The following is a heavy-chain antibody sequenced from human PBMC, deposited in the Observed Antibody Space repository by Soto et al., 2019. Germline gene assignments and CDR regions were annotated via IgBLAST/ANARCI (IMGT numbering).Heavy chain of an antibody. Sequence: QVQVVQSGAEVKETGSSVKVSCKASGDTSNRDVVSWVRQAPGQGLEWMGGIIPLFGTTNYAQKLQGRVTITADESTNTVYMELRNLRVDDTAVYYCASLRGVDVWGQGTAVTVSS. V-gene: IGHV1-69*01. J-gene: IGHJ6*02. CDR3: ASLRGVDV. CDR2: IIPLFGTT. CDR1: GDTSNRDV.